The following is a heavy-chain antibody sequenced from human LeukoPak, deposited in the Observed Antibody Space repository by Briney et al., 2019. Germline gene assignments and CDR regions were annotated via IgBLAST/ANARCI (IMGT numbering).Heavy chain of an antibody. CDR1: GFTVSSNS. CDR2: ISSSSSYI. J-gene: IGHJ4*02. CDR3: ARAWGSGWFYGDY. D-gene: IGHD6-19*01. V-gene: IGHV3-21*01. Sequence: GGSLRLSCTVSGFTVSSNSMSWVRQAPGKGLEWVSSISSSSSYIYYADSVKGRFTISRDNANNSLYLQMNSLRAEDTGVYYCARAWGSGWFYGDYWGQGTLVTVSS.